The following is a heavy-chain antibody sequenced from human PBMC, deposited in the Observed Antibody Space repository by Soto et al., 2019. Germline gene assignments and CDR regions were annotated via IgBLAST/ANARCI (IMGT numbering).Heavy chain of an antibody. CDR3: ARVDGTY. J-gene: IGHJ4*02. CDR1: GYTFSSYA. V-gene: IGHV1-3*05. D-gene: IGHD1-26*01. CDR2: INAGNGNT. Sequence: QVQLVQSGAEEKKPGASVKVSCKASGYTFSSYAIHWVRQAPGQGLAWMGWINAGNGNTKYSQKFQGRVTITRDTSASTADMELNSLRSEETAVYYCARVDGTYWGQGTLVTVSS.